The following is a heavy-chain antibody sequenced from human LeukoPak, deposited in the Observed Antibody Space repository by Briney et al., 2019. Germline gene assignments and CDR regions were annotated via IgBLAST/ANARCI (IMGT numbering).Heavy chain of an antibody. J-gene: IGHJ6*02. CDR2: IYPGDSDT. CDR1: GYSFTSYW. CDR3: ARPRLPYYYYYGMDV. V-gene: IGHV5-51*01. Sequence: GESLKISCKGSGYSFTSYWIGSVRQMPGKGLEWMGIIYPGDSDTRYSPSFQGQVTISADKSISTAYLQWSSLKASDTAMYYCARPRLPYYYYYGMDVWGQGTTVIVSS. D-gene: IGHD4-11*01.